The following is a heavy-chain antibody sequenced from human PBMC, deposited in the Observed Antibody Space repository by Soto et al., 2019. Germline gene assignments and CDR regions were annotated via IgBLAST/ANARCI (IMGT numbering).Heavy chain of an antibody. Sequence: QVQLVQSGAEVKKPGASVKVSCKTSGYTFTSYSISWVRQAPGQGLEWMGWINVYNGNTKYAQNLQGRVTMTTDTSTSTAYMELRSLRSDGTAVYYCAGDLAVGWFDPWGQGTLVTVSS. J-gene: IGHJ5*02. CDR2: INVYNGNT. CDR3: AGDLAVGWFDP. CDR1: GYTFTSYS. D-gene: IGHD2-2*01. V-gene: IGHV1-18*01.